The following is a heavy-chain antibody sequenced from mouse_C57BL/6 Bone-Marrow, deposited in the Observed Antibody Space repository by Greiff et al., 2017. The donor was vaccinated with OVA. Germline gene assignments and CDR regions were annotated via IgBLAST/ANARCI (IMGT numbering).Heavy chain of an antibody. CDR3: ARMRLRPFYYFDY. Sequence: VQLVESGAELARPGASVKLSCKASGYTFTSYGISWVKQRPGQGLEWIGEIYPRSGNTYYNEKFKGKATLTADKSSSTAYMELRSLSSEDSAVYCCARMRLRPFYYFDYWGQGTTLTVSS. D-gene: IGHD2-4*01. J-gene: IGHJ2*01. CDR1: GYTFTSYG. V-gene: IGHV1-81*01. CDR2: IYPRSGNT.